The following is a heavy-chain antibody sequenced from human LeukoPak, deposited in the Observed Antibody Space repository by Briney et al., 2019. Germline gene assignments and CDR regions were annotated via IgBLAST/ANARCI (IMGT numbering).Heavy chain of an antibody. D-gene: IGHD4-17*01. CDR1: GFTFTSYW. V-gene: IGHV3-7*01. CDR3: AREEYGDHLW. CDR2: IKQDGSEK. J-gene: IGHJ4*02. Sequence: SGGYLRLSCAASGFTFTSYWMSWVRQAPGKGLEWVANIKQDGSEKYYVDSVKGRFTIFRDNAKDSLYLQMNSLRAEDTAVYYCAREEYGDHLWWGQGTLVTVSS.